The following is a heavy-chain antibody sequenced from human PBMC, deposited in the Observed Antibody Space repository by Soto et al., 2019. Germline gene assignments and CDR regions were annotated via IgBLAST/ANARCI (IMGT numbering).Heavy chain of an antibody. CDR2: ISSSGAST. Sequence: EVQLVESGGGLVQPGGSLRLSCVASGFSFSNYGMHWVRQAPGKELEYVSAISSSGASTYYADSVEGRFTISRDNSKNTLFLQMGSLRPDDMAVYYCAARDCSGGTCQHFEHWGQGTLVTVSS. D-gene: IGHD2-15*01. J-gene: IGHJ1*01. CDR3: AARDCSGGTCQHFEH. CDR1: GFSFSNYG. V-gene: IGHV3-64*07.